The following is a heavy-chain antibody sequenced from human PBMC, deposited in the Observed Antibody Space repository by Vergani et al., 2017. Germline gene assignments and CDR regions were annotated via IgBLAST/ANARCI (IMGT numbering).Heavy chain of an antibody. CDR3: ARGPSVIVGATTFLGAFDI. CDR2: IYYSGST. CDR1: GFTVSSNY. D-gene: IGHD1-26*01. J-gene: IGHJ3*02. V-gene: IGHV4-59*02. Sequence: VQLVESGGGLVQPGGSLRLSCAASGFTVSSNYMSWVRQAPGKGLEWIGYIYYSGSTNYNPSLKSRVTISVDTSKNQFSLKLSSVTAADTAVYYCARGPSVIVGATTFLGAFDIWGQGTMVTVSS.